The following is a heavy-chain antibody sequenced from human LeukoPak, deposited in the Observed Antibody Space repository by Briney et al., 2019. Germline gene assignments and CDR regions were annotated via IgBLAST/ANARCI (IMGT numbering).Heavy chain of an antibody. J-gene: IGHJ4*02. D-gene: IGHD3-10*01. V-gene: IGHV3-30-3*01. CDR1: GFTFSSYA. Sequence: GGSLRLSCAASGFTFSSYAMHWVRQAPGKGLEWVAVISYDGSNKYYADSVKGRFTISRDNSKNTLYLQMNSLRAEDTAVYYCARDPRGSGTYPRGYFDYWGQGTLVTVSS. CDR2: ISYDGSNK. CDR3: ARDPRGSGTYPRGYFDY.